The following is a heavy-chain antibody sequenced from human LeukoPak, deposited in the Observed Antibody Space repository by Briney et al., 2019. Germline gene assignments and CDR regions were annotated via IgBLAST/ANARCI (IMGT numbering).Heavy chain of an antibody. D-gene: IGHD5-18*01. CDR3: ARGPQGTWIQLWKFDY. CDR2: INHSGST. V-gene: IGHV4-34*01. Sequence: PSETLSLTCAVYGGSFSGYYWSWIRQPPGKGLEWIGEINHSGSTNYNPSLKSRVTISVDTSKHQFSLKLSSVTAADTAVYYCARGPQGTWIQLWKFDYWGQGTLVTVSS. J-gene: IGHJ4*02. CDR1: GGSFSGYY.